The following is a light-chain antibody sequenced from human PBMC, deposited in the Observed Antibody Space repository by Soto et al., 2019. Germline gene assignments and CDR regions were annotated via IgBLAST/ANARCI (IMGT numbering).Light chain of an antibody. CDR1: QSISSY. J-gene: IGKJ4*01. Sequence: DIEIAQCRASLSVYVGDIAINTYRASQSISSYLNWYQQKPGKAPKLLIYAASSLQSGVPSRFSGSGSGTDFTLTISSLQPEDFATYYCQQSYSTPLTCGGGTQVEI. V-gene: IGKV1-39*01. CDR3: QQSYSTPLT. CDR2: AAS.